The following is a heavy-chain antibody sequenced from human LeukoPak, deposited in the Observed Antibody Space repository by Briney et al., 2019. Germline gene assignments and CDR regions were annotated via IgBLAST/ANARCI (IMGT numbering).Heavy chain of an antibody. D-gene: IGHD3-22*01. CDR3: ARVYHATYYYDSSGYYYPYYYYYMDV. J-gene: IGHJ6*03. CDR2: MNPNSGNT. CDR1: GYTFTSYD. Sequence: ASVTVSCKASGYTFTSYDINWVRQATGQGLEWMGWMNPNSGNTGYAQKFQGRVTMTRNTSISTAYMELSSLRSEDTAVYYCARVYHATYYYDSSGYYYPYYYYYMDVWGKGTTVTISS. V-gene: IGHV1-8*01.